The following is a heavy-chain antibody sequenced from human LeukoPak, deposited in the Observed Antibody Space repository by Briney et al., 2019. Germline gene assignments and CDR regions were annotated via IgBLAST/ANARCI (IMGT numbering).Heavy chain of an antibody. Sequence: SGPGLVKPSETLSLTCTVSGDSISSTSYYWGWIRQPPGKGLEWIGSIYYTGSTYYNPSLKSRVAISVDTSKNQFSLKVNSVTAADTAVYYCARRKGMKIIEVITHYDTFDIWGQGTMVTVSS. CDR1: GDSISSTSYY. V-gene: IGHV4-39*01. CDR2: IYYTGST. D-gene: IGHD3-10*01. J-gene: IGHJ3*02. CDR3: ARRKGMKIIEVITHYDTFDI.